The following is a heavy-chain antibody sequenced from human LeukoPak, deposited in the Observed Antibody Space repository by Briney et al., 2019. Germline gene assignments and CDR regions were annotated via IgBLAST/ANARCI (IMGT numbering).Heavy chain of an antibody. V-gene: IGHV3-23*01. J-gene: IGHJ4*02. D-gene: IGHD6-13*01. CDR2: ISGSGGST. CDR1: GFTFSSYA. CDR3: ARDEGGSNWYYYFDY. Sequence: GGSLRLSCAASGFTFSSYAMSWVRQAPGKGLEWVSAISGSGGSTYYADSVKGRFTISRDNSKNTLYLQMNSLRAEDTAVYYCARDEGGSNWYYYFDYWGQGTLVTVSS.